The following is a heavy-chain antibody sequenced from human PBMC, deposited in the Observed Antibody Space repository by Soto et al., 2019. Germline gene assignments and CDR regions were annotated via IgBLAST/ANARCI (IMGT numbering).Heavy chain of an antibody. CDR1: GFTFSTYA. J-gene: IGHJ3*02. CDR3: AKRPTSTGFGDPFDI. CDR2: ISSSGGNT. V-gene: IGHV3-23*01. D-gene: IGHD3-10*01. Sequence: GGSLRLSCAASGFTFSTYAMSWVRQAPGKGLEWVSTISSSGGNTYYTDSVKGRFTISRDNSKNTLYLQMNSLRAEDTAIYYCAKRPTSTGFGDPFDIWGQGTMVTVSS.